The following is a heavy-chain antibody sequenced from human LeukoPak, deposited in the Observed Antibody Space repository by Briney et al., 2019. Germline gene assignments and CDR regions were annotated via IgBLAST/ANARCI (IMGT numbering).Heavy chain of an antibody. D-gene: IGHD3-3*01. CDR1: GYTFTSYG. CDR2: ISAYNGNT. CDR3: ARAFGVVYYYYYYMDV. J-gene: IGHJ6*03. Sequence: DSVKVSCMASGYTFTSYGISGVRQAPGQGVEWMGGISAYNGNTNYAQKLHGRVTMTTDTSTSTAYMELRSVRSDDTAVYYCARAFGVVYYYYYYMDVWGKGATVTVSS. V-gene: IGHV1-18*01.